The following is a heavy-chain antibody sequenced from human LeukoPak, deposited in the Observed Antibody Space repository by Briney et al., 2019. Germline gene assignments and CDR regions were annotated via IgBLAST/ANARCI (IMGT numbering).Heavy chain of an antibody. D-gene: IGHD3-10*01. Sequence: GGSLRLSCAASGFTVNNNYMSWDRQAPGKGLEWVSIIYSGGDTNYADSVKGRLTISRDNSKNTLFLQMNSLRADDTAVYYCARVDYGSGSYFDLWGQGTLVTVSS. CDR3: ARVDYGSGSYFDL. CDR1: GFTVNNNY. J-gene: IGHJ4*02. V-gene: IGHV3-66*01. CDR2: IYSGGDT.